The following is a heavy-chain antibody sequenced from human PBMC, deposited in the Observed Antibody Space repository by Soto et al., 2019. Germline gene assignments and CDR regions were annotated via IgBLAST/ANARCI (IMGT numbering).Heavy chain of an antibody. D-gene: IGHD2-8*01. J-gene: IGHJ4*02. CDR1: GGSISNFY. CDR2: ISYSGNT. CDR3: ARAPMVLSRSYFDS. Sequence: PSETLSIDCPVSGGSISNFYWSWIRQPPGKGLEWIGYISYSGNTNYNPSLKSRVSISVDTSKNQLSLNLTSVTAADTAVYYCARAPMVLSRSYFDSWGQGTPVTVSS. V-gene: IGHV4-59*01.